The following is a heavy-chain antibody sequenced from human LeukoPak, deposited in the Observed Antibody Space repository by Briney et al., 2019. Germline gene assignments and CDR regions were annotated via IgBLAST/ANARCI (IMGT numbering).Heavy chain of an antibody. Sequence: GGSLRLSCAASGFTFSSYWMSWVRQAPGKGLGWVANIKQDGSEKYYVDSVKGRFTISRDNAKNSLYLQMNSLRAEDTAMYYCARGPPSTRYCSSTSCYLVYWGQGTLVTVSS. D-gene: IGHD2-2*01. CDR1: GFTFSSYW. CDR2: IKQDGSEK. V-gene: IGHV3-7*03. CDR3: ARGPPSTRYCSSTSCYLVY. J-gene: IGHJ4*02.